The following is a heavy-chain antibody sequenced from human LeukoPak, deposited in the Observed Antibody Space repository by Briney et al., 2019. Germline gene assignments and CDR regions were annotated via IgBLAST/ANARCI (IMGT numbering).Heavy chain of an antibody. CDR2: ISAYNGNT. Sequence: ASVKVSCKXSGYTFTSYGISWVRQSPGQGLEWMGWISAYNGNTNYAQELQGRDTMTTDTATSTAYMELRSLRSDDTAVYYCARGSRLDYVDYYYYMDVWGKGTTVTVSS. V-gene: IGHV1-18*01. CDR3: ARGSRLDYVDYYYYMDV. D-gene: IGHD3-16*01. CDR1: GYTFTSYG. J-gene: IGHJ6*03.